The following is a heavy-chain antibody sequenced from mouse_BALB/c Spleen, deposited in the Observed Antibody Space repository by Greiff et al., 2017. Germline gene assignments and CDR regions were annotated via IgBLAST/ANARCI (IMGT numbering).Heavy chain of an antibody. CDR3: ARGDGSSPFDY. CDR1: GFTFSSYG. D-gene: IGHD1-1*01. CDR2: INSNGGST. Sequence: DVQLVESGGGLVQPGGSLKLSCAASGFTFSSYGMSWVRQTPDKRLELVATINSNGGSTYYPDSVKGRFTISRDNAKNTLYLQMSSLKSEDTAMYYCARGDGSSPFDYWGQGTTLTVSS. J-gene: IGHJ2*01. V-gene: IGHV5-6-3*01.